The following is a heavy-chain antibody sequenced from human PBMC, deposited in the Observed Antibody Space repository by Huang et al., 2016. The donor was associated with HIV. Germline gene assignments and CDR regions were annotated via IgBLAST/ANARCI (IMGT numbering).Heavy chain of an antibody. CDR1: GFTFSSYW. Sequence: EVQLVESGGGLVQPGGSLRLSCAASGFTFSSYWVSWVRQARGKGLEWVANIKQDGSEKNYLDSVKGRFTSSRDNAKNSLYLQMNSLRAEDTAVYYCASSRGSSRYWGQGTLVTVSS. CDR2: IKQDGSEK. V-gene: IGHV3-7*01. J-gene: IGHJ4*02. CDR3: ASSRGSSRY. D-gene: IGHD1-26*01.